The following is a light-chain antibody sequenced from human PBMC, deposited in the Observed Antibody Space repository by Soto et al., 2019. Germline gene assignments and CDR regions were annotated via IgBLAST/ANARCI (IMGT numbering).Light chain of an antibody. CDR2: GAS. CDR1: QSISSSY. J-gene: IGKJ3*01. Sequence: EIVLTQSPGTLSSSPGERATLSCRASQSISSSYLAWYQQKPGQAPRLLIYGASSRATGIPDTFRGSGSGTDFTLTISRLEPEDFAVYYCQQYGSSPGFTFGPGTKVDI. CDR3: QQYGSSPGFT. V-gene: IGKV3-20*01.